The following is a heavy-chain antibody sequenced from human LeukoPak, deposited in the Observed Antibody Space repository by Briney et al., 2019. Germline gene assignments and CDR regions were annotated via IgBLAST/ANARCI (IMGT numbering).Heavy chain of an antibody. CDR1: GGSISSGSYY. J-gene: IGHJ4*02. D-gene: IGHD4-17*01. Sequence: SQTLSLTCTVSGGSISSGSYYWSWIRQPAGKGLEWIGRTYTSGSTNYNPSLKSRVTISVDTSKNQFSLKLSSVTAADTAVYYCAREDYGDYVSPFDYWGQGTLVTVSS. CDR2: TYTSGST. CDR3: AREDYGDYVSPFDY. V-gene: IGHV4-61*02.